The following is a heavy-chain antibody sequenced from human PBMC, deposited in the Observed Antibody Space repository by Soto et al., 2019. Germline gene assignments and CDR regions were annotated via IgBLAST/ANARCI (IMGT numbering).Heavy chain of an antibody. CDR3: ARDPSYGDYVQFNFDY. CDR2: IKQDGSEK. J-gene: IGHJ4*02. D-gene: IGHD4-17*01. Sequence: GGSVRLSCAASGFTFSSYWMSWVRQAPGKGLEWVANIKQDGSEKYYVDSVKGRFTISRDNAKNSLYLQMNSLRAEDTAVYYCARDPSYGDYVQFNFDYWGQGTLVTVSS. V-gene: IGHV3-7*01. CDR1: GFTFSSYW.